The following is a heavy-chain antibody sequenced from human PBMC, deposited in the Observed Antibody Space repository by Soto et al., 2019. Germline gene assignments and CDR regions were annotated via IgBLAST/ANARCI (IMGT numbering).Heavy chain of an antibody. CDR1: GFTFSSYS. Sequence: GESLKISCAASGFTFSSYSMNWVRQAPGKGLEWVSYISSSSSTIYYADSVKGRFTISRDNAKNSLYPQMNSLRDEDTAVYYCARVGGSYYRYYYYGMDVWGQGTTVTVSS. CDR3: ARVGGSYYRYYYYGMDV. CDR2: ISSSSSTI. D-gene: IGHD1-26*01. V-gene: IGHV3-48*02. J-gene: IGHJ6*02.